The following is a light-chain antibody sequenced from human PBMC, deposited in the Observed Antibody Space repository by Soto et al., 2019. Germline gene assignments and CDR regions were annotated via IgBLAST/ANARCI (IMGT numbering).Light chain of an antibody. CDR1: QGISSW. CDR2: VAS. Sequence: DIQMTQSPSSVSAYVGDRVTITCRASQGISSWLAWYQQKPGKAPRLLIYVASTSQSGVPSRFSGSGSGTDFTLTISSLQAEDSATYYCQQTNSFPLSFGGGTKVEIK. V-gene: IGKV1D-12*01. CDR3: QQTNSFPLS. J-gene: IGKJ4*01.